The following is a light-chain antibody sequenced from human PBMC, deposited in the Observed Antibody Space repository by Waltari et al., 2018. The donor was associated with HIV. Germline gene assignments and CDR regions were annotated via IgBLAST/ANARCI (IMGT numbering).Light chain of an antibody. J-gene: IGKJ3*01. CDR1: QNINHY. V-gene: IGKV1-39*01. CDR3: QQSSDLPST. Sequence: DIQMTQSPSSLSASIGDRVTITCRASQNINHYLNWYQHEPGKPPKLLIYAASTLQSGVPSRFSASGFGTDFTLTISNRQPEDFATYYCQQSSDLPSTFGPGTKVDIK. CDR2: AAS.